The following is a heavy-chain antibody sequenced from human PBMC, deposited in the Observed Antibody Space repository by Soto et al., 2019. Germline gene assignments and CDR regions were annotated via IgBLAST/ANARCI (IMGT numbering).Heavy chain of an antibody. D-gene: IGHD3-10*01. CDR1: EFTFSSYX. V-gene: IGHV3-23*01. CDR2: ISGSGGST. Sequence: PVWSXRXSCTSSEFTFSSYXMXXXXXXXFXXLEWVSAISGSGGSTYYADSVKGRFTISRDNSKNTLYLQMNSLRAEDTAVYYCAKPDRNLLWFGELYFEYWGQGTLVTVSS. CDR3: AKPDRNLLWFGELYFEY. J-gene: IGHJ4*02.